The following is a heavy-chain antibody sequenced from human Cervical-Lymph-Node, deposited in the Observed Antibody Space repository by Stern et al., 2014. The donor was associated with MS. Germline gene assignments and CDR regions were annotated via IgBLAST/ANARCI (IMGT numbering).Heavy chain of an antibody. CDR3: ARPRHTSMTIYFDL. V-gene: IGHV3-30*04. D-gene: IGHD4-17*01. CDR2: MSDDRQRE. CDR1: GFTFSRFA. Sequence: VQLVESGGGVVQPGRSLRLSCAASGFTFSRFAFNWVRQAPGKGLEWVSVMSDDRQREDYADSVKGSFTISRDNSRNTLYLQMNNLRPEDTAVYYCARPRHTSMTIYFDLWGRGTLVTVSS. J-gene: IGHJ2*01.